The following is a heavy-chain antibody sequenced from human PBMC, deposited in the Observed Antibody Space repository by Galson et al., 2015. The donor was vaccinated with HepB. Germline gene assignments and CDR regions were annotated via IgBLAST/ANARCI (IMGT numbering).Heavy chain of an antibody. CDR3: AKDSREMAPVYDAFDI. CDR2: ISGSGGST. V-gene: IGHV3-23*01. CDR1: GFTFSSYA. D-gene: IGHD5-24*01. Sequence: SLRLSCAASGFTFSSYAMSWVRQAPGKGLEWVSAISGSGGSTYYADSVKGRFTISRDNSKNTLYLQMNSLRAEDTAVYYCAKDSREMAPVYDAFDIWGQGTMVTVSS. J-gene: IGHJ3*02.